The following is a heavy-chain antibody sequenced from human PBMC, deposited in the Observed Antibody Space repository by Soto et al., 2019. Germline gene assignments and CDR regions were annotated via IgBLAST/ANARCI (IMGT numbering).Heavy chain of an antibody. Sequence: QVQLQESGPGLVKPSQTLSLTCTVSGGSISSGGYYWSWIRQHPGKGLEWIGYIYYSGSTYYNPSLKSRVTISVDTSKNQFSLKLSSVTAADTAVYYCARSQYDFWSGYGAANFDYWGQGTLVTVSS. J-gene: IGHJ4*02. CDR1: GGSISSGGYY. CDR3: ARSQYDFWSGYGAANFDY. V-gene: IGHV4-31*03. D-gene: IGHD3-3*01. CDR2: IYYSGST.